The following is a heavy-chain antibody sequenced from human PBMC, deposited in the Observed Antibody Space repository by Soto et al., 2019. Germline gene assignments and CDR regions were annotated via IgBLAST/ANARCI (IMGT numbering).Heavy chain of an antibody. CDR2: ISAYNGNT. D-gene: IGHD6-19*01. V-gene: IGHV1-18*01. Sequence: QVQLVQSGAEVKKPGASVKVSCKASGYTFTSYGISWVRQAPGQGLEWMGWISAYNGNTNYAQKLQGRVTMTTDTSTSTAYMEVRSLRSDDTAVYCCATSSVRGYRSGWGGFDPWGQGTLVTVSS. J-gene: IGHJ5*02. CDR3: ATSSVRGYRSGWGGFDP. CDR1: GYTFTSYG.